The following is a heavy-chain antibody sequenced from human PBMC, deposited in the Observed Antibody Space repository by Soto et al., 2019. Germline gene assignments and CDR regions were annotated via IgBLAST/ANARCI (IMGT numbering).Heavy chain of an antibody. D-gene: IGHD1-26*01. CDR3: ARGGSYPLDY. CDR1: DGSFSGYY. CDR2: INHSGST. Sequence: PSETRSLTCAVYDGSFSGYYWSWIRQPPGKGLAWIGEINHSGSTNYNPSLESRVTISVDTSKNQFSLQLNSVTPEDTAVYYCARGGSYPLDYWGQGSLVTVSS. V-gene: IGHV4-34*01. J-gene: IGHJ4*02.